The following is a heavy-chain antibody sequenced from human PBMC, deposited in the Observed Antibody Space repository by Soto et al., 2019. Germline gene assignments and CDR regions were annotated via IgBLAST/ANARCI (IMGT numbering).Heavy chain of an antibody. Sequence: ASVKVSRKASGYTFTSYGINWVRQAPGRGLEWRGWINPGNGNTKYSQQFQGRVIIDRDTSASTAYMELSSLRPEDTAVYYCARGGYFDSSNYLAYWGLGTLVTVSS. CDR2: INPGNGNT. CDR1: GYTFTSYG. CDR3: ARGGYFDSSNYLAY. D-gene: IGHD3-22*01. V-gene: IGHV1-3*01. J-gene: IGHJ4*02.